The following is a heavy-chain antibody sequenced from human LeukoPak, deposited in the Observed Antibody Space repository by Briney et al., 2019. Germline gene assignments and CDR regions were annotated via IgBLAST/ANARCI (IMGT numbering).Heavy chain of an antibody. D-gene: IGHD3-3*01. CDR2: IIPIFGTA. J-gene: IGHJ4*02. CDR3: ARLAAFGIDY. V-gene: IGHV1-69*13. CDR1: GGTFSSYA. Sequence: WASVKVSCKASGGTFSSYAISWVRQAPGQGLEWMGGIIPIFGTANYAQKFQGRVTITADESTSTAYMELSSLRSEDTAVYYCARLAAFGIDYWGQGTLVTVSS.